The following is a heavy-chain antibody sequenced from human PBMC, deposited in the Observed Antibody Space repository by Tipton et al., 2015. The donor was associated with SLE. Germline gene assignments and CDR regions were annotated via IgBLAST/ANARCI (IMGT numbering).Heavy chain of an antibody. Sequence: LRLSCTVSGGSISSGSYYWSWIRRPAGKGLEWIGRIYTSGSTNYNPSLKSRVTISVDTSKNQFSLKLSSVTAADTAVYYCAREGSSCLFQHWGQGTLVTVSS. CDR3: AREGSSCLFQH. D-gene: IGHD6-13*01. J-gene: IGHJ1*01. CDR1: GGSISSGSYY. V-gene: IGHV4-61*02. CDR2: IYTSGST.